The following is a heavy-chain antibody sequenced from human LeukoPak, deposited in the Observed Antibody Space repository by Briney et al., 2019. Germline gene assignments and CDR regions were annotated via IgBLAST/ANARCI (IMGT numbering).Heavy chain of an antibody. J-gene: IGHJ6*04. CDR3: ARHPVGNFYYYYLDV. Sequence: SETPSLTCAVYGGSFSNKYWTWIRQSPGKGLEWIAEIDHSGITNYNPSLKSRVTMSVDASENQFSLRLKSVTAADTAVYYCARHPVGNFYYYYLDVWGKGTTVTISS. CDR1: GGSFSNKY. V-gene: IGHV4-34*01. D-gene: IGHD3-16*01. CDR2: IDHSGIT.